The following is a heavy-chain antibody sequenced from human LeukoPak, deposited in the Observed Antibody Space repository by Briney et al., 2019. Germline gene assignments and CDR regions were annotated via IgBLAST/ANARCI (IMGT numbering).Heavy chain of an antibody. J-gene: IGHJ4*02. D-gene: IGHD3-22*01. Sequence: GGSLRLSCAASGFTFDDYAMHWVRQAPGKGLEWVSGISWNSGSIGYADSVKGRFTIPRDNAKNSLYLQMNSLRAEDTALYYCAKSQEPGGYYDSSGYSSWGQGTLVTVSS. CDR1: GFTFDDYA. CDR3: AKSQEPGGYYDSSGYSS. CDR2: ISWNSGSI. V-gene: IGHV3-9*01.